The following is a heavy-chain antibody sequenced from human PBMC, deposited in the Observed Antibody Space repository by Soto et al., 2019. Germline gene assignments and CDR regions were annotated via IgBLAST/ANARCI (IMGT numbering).Heavy chain of an antibody. CDR2: IRHSGST. CDR1: GGSFSGYY. Sequence: PSETLSLTCAVSGGSFSGYYWSWIRQPPGKGLEWIGEIRHSGSTNYNPSLKSQVTISVDTSNNQFSLKLSSVTAADTAVYYCAARGSSYSSSWTDDYWGQGILVTVSS. J-gene: IGHJ4*02. CDR3: AARGSSYSSSWTDDY. V-gene: IGHV4-34*01. D-gene: IGHD6-13*01.